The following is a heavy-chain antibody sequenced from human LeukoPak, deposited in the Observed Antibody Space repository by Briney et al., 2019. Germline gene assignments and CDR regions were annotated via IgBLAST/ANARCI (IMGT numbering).Heavy chain of an antibody. CDR2: IYSGGST. CDR3: ARDPDGSGSYYGTISFDP. D-gene: IGHD3-10*01. CDR1: GFTVSSNY. Sequence: GGSLRLSCAASGFTVSSNYMSWVRQAPGKGLEWVSVIYSGGSTYYADSVKGRFTISRDNSKNTLYLQMNSLRAEDTAVYYCARDPDGSGSYYGTISFDPWGQGTLVTVSS. J-gene: IGHJ5*02. V-gene: IGHV3-66*01.